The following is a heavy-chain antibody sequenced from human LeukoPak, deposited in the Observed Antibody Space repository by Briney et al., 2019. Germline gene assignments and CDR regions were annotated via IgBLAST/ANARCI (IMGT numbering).Heavy chain of an antibody. Sequence: GGSLRLSCAASGFTFSSYAMSWVRQAPGKGLEWVSGISGSGGSTYYADSVKGRFTISRDNSKNTLYLQMNSLRAEDTAVYYWAKDPYSGSFYDYWGQGTLVTVSS. CDR1: GFTFSSYA. D-gene: IGHD1-26*01. J-gene: IGHJ4*02. CDR3: AKDPYSGSFYDY. CDR2: ISGSGGST. V-gene: IGHV3-23*01.